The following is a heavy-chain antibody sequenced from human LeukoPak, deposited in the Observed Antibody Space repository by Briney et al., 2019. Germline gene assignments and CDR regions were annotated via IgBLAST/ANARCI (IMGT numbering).Heavy chain of an antibody. CDR3: ARLREYCSSTSCLEILDY. V-gene: IGHV3-7*01. J-gene: IGHJ4*02. CDR2: IKQDGSEK. CDR1: GFTFSSYW. Sequence: GGSLRLSCAASGFTFSSYWMSWVRQAPGKGLEWVANIKQDGSEKYYVDSVKGRFTISRDNAKNSLYLQMNSLRAEDTAVYYCARLREYCSSTSCLEILDYWGQGTLVTVSS. D-gene: IGHD2-2*01.